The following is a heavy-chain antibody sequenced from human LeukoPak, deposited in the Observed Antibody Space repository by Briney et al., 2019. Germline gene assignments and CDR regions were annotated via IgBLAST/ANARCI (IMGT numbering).Heavy chain of an antibody. D-gene: IGHD3-16*02. Sequence: GGSLRLSCAASGFNFGSYAMDWVRQAPGKGLEWVGDISYDGGYQSYAVSVRGRFTISRDNSKDTLFLQMNSLRPEDAAVYYCATESSLSNWGHGTLVTVSS. V-gene: IGHV3-30*03. CDR3: ATESSLSN. CDR2: ISYDGGYQ. J-gene: IGHJ4*01. CDR1: GFNFGSYA.